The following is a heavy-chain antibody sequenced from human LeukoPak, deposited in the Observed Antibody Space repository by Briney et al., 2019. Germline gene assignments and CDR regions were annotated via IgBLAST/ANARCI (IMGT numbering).Heavy chain of an antibody. CDR3: ARGRTPGPY. CDR2: IYSGGST. J-gene: IGHJ4*02. Sequence: GESLRLSCAASGFSFSDYNMHWVRQAPGKGLEWVSAIYSGGSTYYADSVKGRFTISRDNSKNTLYLQMNGLRAEDTAVYYCARGRTPGPYWGQGTLVTVSS. D-gene: IGHD1-14*01. V-gene: IGHV3-53*01. CDR1: GFSFSDYN.